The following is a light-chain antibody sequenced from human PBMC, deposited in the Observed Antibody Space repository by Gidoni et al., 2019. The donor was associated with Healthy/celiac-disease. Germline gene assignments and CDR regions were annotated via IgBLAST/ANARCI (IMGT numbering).Light chain of an antibody. CDR3: MQALQTPRT. Sequence: DIVMTQSPLSLPVTPGEPASIPCRSSQSLLHSNGYNYLDWYLQKPGQSPQLLIYLGSNRASGVPDRFSGSGSGTDFTLKISRVEAEDVGVYYCMQALQTPRTFXQXTKVEIK. V-gene: IGKV2-28*01. CDR1: QSLLHSNGYNY. CDR2: LGS. J-gene: IGKJ1*01.